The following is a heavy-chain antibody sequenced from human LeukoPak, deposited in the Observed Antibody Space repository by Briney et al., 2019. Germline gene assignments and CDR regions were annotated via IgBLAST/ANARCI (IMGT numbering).Heavy chain of an antibody. CDR1: GYSFSIYG. D-gene: IGHD4-17*01. Sequence: ASVKVSCKASGYSFSIYGITWARQAPGPGLEYLGWISASDGTTNYAQKVQDRVTMTTDTSTSTAYLELRSLRSEDTAVYYCARCGAAVTTHFSHWGQGTLVTVS. J-gene: IGHJ4*02. CDR2: ISASDGTT. CDR3: ARCGAAVTTHFSH. V-gene: IGHV1-18*01.